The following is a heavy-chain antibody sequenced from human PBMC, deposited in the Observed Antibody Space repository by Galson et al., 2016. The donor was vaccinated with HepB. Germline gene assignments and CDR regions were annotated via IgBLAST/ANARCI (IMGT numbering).Heavy chain of an antibody. V-gene: IGHV3-30*18. CDR2: ISYDGTNQ. CDR3: AKDLSRIQLSFVGSRYYYYYYMDV. D-gene: IGHD5-18*01. Sequence: SLRLSCAASGFMFNSYGIHWVRQAPGKGLEWVAVISYDGTNQYYADSVKGRFTISRDNSKNTLYLQMNSLRAEDTAVYYCAKDLSRIQLSFVGSRYYYYYYMDVWGKGTTVTVSS. J-gene: IGHJ6*03. CDR1: GFMFNSYG.